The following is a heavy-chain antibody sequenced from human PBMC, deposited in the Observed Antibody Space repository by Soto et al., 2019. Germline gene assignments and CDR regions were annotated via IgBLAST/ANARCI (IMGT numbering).Heavy chain of an antibody. D-gene: IGHD6-19*01. V-gene: IGHV4-34*01. J-gene: IGHJ4*02. CDR1: GGSFSGYY. CDR2: INHSGST. Sequence: SETLSLTCAVYGGSFSGYYWSWIRQPPRKGLEWIGEINHSGSTNYNPSLKSRVTISVDTSKNQFSLKLSSVTAADTAVYYCARAGIIAVAGSGTKHFDYWGQGTLVTVS. CDR3: ARAGIIAVAGSGTKHFDY.